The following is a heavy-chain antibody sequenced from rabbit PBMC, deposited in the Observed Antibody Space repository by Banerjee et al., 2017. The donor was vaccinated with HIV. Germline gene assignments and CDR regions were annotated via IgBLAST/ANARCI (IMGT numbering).Heavy chain of an antibody. V-gene: IGHV1S40*01. CDR1: GFSFNDNYW. CDR3: ARDLAGVIGWNFNL. Sequence: QSLEESGGDLVKPGGSLTLTCTASGFSFNDNYWICWVRQAPVTGLEWIACINAADDSKICYASWAKGRFTISKTSSTTVTLQMTSLTAADTASYFCARDLAGVIGWNFNLWGPGTPSPS. D-gene: IGHD4-1*01. CDR2: INAADDSKI. J-gene: IGHJ4*01.